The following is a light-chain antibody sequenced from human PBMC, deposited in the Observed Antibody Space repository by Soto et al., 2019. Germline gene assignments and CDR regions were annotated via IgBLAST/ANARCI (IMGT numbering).Light chain of an antibody. CDR1: SSDVSAYQF. CDR2: DVN. CDR3: CSYAGRYTRI. J-gene: IGLJ2*01. V-gene: IGLV2-11*01. Sequence: VLTQPRSVSGSPGQSVTISCTGSSSDVSAYQFVSWYQQHPGKAPKLILYDVNQRPSGVPDRFSGSKSGDTASLTISGLQAEDEADYYCCSYAGRYTRIFGGGTKVTVL.